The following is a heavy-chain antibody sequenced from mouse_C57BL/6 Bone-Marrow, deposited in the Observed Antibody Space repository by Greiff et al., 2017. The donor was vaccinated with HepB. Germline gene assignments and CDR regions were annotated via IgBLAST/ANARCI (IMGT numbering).Heavy chain of an antibody. CDR2: IDPANGNT. D-gene: IGHD1-1*01. J-gene: IGHJ1*03. CDR3: ARPYDYGSSYWYFDV. V-gene: IGHV14-3*01. CDR1: GFNIKNTY. Sequence: VQLKQSVAELVRPGASVKLSCTASGFNIKNTYMHWVKQRPEQGLEWIGRIDPANGNTKYAPKFQGKATITADTSSNTAYLQLSSLTSEDTAIYYCARPYDYGSSYWYFDVWGTGTTVTVSS.